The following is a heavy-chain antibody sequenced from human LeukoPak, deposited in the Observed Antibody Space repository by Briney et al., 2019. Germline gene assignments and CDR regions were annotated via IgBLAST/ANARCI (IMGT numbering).Heavy chain of an antibody. CDR3: ARDWTGAVADY. Sequence: GGSLRLSCAVSGFTISTYWMHWVRQAPGRRLVWVSRSNSDGSITTYADSVKGRFTISRDNAKNTLYLQMNSLRAEDTAVYYCARDWTGAVADYWGQGTLVTVSS. J-gene: IGHJ4*02. CDR1: GFTISTYW. V-gene: IGHV3-74*01. CDR2: SNSDGSIT. D-gene: IGHD6-19*01.